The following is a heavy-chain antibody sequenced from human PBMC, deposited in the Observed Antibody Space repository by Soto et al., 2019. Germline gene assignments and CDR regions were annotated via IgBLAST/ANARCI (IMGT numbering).Heavy chain of an antibody. V-gene: IGHV3-30-3*01. CDR2: ISYDGSNK. D-gene: IGHD5-18*01. CDR1: GFTFSSYA. J-gene: IGHJ4*02. CDR3: ARDGSWIQLWAYFDY. Sequence: GSLRLSCAASGFTFSSYAMHWVRQAPGKGLEWVAVISYDGSNKYYADSVKGRFTISRDNSKNTLYLQMNSLRAEDTAVYYCARDGSWIQLWAYFDYWGQGTLVTVSS.